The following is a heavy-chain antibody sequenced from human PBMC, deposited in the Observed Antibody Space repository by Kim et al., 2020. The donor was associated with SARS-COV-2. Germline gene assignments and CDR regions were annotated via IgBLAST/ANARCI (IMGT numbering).Heavy chain of an antibody. D-gene: IGHD3-3*01. CDR3: ARDRSGTPISSVYDV. J-gene: IGHJ3*01. CDR1: GYSFNTYF. CDR2: INPSDFRG. V-gene: IGHV1-46*02. Sequence: ASVKVSCKASGYSFNTYFLHWVRQAPGQGLEWMGMINPSDFRGIYARKLQDRVIMTRDLSKRTFHMDVTSLTSEDTDTFFCARDRSGTPISSVYDVWRQG.